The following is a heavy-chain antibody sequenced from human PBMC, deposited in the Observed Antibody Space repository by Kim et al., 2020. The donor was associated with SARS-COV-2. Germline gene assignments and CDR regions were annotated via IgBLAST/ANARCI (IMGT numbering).Heavy chain of an antibody. D-gene: IGHD4-17*01. J-gene: IGHJ1*01. Sequence: GGSLRLSCAASGFTFSSYAMSWVRQAPGKGLEWVSAISRNGDNTFYADSVKGRFTISSDNSKNTLYLQMNSLRADDTAVYYCAKDLHTVTHYFQHWGQGTLVTVSS. V-gene: IGHV3-23*01. CDR3: AKDLHTVTHYFQH. CDR1: GFTFSSYA. CDR2: ISRNGDNT.